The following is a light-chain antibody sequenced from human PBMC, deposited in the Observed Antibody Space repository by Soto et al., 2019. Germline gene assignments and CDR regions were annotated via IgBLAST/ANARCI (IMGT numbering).Light chain of an antibody. V-gene: IGLV2-14*03. Sequence: QSALTQPASVSGSPGQSITISCTGTSSDVGAYDFVSWFQQHPGKAPKLMMYDVTNRASGVSNRFSGSKSGNTASLTISGLQAEDEADYYCQSYDSDLRGVVFGGGTKLTVL. CDR1: SSDVGAYDF. J-gene: IGLJ2*01. CDR3: QSYDSDLRGVV. CDR2: DVT.